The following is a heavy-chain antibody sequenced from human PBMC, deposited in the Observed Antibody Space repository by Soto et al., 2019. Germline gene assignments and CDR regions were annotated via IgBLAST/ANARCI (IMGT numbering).Heavy chain of an antibody. V-gene: IGHV4-30-2*01. Sequence: PSETLSLTCAVSGGSISGGGFSWSWIRQPPGKGLEWIGYILHTGGTQYNPSLKSRVSMSVDKSKNQFSLHLTSVTAADTAVYYCAILQFGEGFHYSGPGALVTVSS. J-gene: IGHJ4*02. CDR2: ILHTGGT. D-gene: IGHD3-10*01. CDR3: AILQFGEGFHY. CDR1: GGSISGGGFS.